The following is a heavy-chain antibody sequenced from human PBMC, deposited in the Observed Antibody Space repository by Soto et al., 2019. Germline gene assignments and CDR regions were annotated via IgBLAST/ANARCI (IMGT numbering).Heavy chain of an antibody. D-gene: IGHD3-22*01. Sequence: GGSLRLSCAASGFTFSSYWMHWVRQAPGKGLVWVSRINSDGSSTSYADSVKGRFTISRGNAKNTLYLQMNSLRAEDTAVYYCARLYDSSGYYYYYYGMDVWGQGTTVTVSS. CDR3: ARLYDSSGYYYYYYGMDV. CDR2: INSDGSST. V-gene: IGHV3-74*01. J-gene: IGHJ6*02. CDR1: GFTFSSYW.